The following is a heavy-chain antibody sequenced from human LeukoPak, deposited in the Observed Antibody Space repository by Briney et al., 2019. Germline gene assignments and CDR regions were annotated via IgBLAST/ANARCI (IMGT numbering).Heavy chain of an antibody. Sequence: PGGSLRLSCAASGFTFSSYSMNWVRQAPGKGLEWVSSISSSSSYIYYADSVKGRFTISRDNAKNSLYLQMNSLRAEDTAVYYCARGVRGSGSYCFDYWGQGTLVTVSS. CDR3: ARGVRGSGSYCFDY. J-gene: IGHJ4*02. V-gene: IGHV3-21*01. CDR2: ISSSSSYI. D-gene: IGHD3-10*01. CDR1: GFTFSSYS.